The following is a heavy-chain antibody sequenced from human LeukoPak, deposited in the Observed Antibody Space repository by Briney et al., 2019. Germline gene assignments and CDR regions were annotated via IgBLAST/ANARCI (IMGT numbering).Heavy chain of an antibody. J-gene: IGHJ4*02. CDR2: IYTSGST. CDR3: ARATPIAVAGNFDY. Sequence: SETLSLSCTVSGGSISSGSYYWGWIRQPAGKGLEWIGRIYTSGSTNYNPSLKSRATISVDTSKNQFSRKLSSVTAADTAVYYCARATPIAVAGNFDYWGQGTLVTVSS. D-gene: IGHD6-19*01. V-gene: IGHV4-61*02. CDR1: GGSISSGSYY.